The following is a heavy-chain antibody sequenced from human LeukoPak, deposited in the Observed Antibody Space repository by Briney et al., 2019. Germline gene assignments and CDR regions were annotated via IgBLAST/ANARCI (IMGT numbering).Heavy chain of an antibody. CDR2: IRYDGSNK. D-gene: IGHD3-3*01. J-gene: IGHJ4*02. V-gene: IGHV3-30*02. CDR3: AKRSGGPSPFDY. Sequence: GGSLRLSCAASGFTFSSYGMHWVRQAPGKGLEWAAFIRYDGSNKYYADSVKGRFTISRDNSRHTLYLQMNSLRAEDTAVYYCAKRSGGPSPFDYWGQGTLVTVSS. CDR1: GFTFSSYG.